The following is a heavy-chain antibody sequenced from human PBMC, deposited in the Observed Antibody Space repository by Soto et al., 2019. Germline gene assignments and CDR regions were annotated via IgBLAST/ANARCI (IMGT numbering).Heavy chain of an antibody. CDR3: ASGYCSGGSCYHNIDY. CDR1: GGTFSSYA. CDR2: IIPIFGTA. V-gene: IGHV1-69*13. J-gene: IGHJ4*02. Sequence: SVKVSCKASGGTFSSYAISWVRQAPGQGLEWMGGIIPIFGTANYAQKFQGRVTITADESTSTAYMELSSLRSEDTAVYYCASGYCSGGSCYHNIDYWGQGTLVTVSS. D-gene: IGHD2-15*01.